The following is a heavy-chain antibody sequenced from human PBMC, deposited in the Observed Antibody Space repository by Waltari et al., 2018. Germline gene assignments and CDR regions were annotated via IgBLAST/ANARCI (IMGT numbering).Heavy chain of an antibody. CDR1: GGSISSSSYY. D-gene: IGHD6-6*01. CDR3: ARHPMGDSSSFYFQH. V-gene: IGHV4-39*01. J-gene: IGHJ1*01. Sequence: QLQLQESGPGLVKPSETLSLTCTVSGGSISSSSYYWGWIRQPPGKGLEWIGSIDYSGSTYHNPPLKSRVTISGDTSKYQFSLKLSSVTAADTAVYYCARHPMGDSSSFYFQHWGQGTLVTVSS. CDR2: IDYSGST.